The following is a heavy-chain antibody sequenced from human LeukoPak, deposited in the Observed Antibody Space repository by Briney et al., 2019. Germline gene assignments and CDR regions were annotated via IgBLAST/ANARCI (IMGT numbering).Heavy chain of an antibody. CDR2: IRFDGSDK. Sequence: PGGSLRLSCAASGFTFSSYGMYWVRQAPGKGLEWVAFIRFDGSDKDYADSVKGRFTISRGNSKNTLYLQMNSLRAEDTAVYYCAKGLYRQWLVAGYLDYWGQGTLVTVSS. CDR3: AKGLYRQWLVAGYLDY. D-gene: IGHD6-19*01. V-gene: IGHV3-30*02. CDR1: GFTFSSYG. J-gene: IGHJ4*02.